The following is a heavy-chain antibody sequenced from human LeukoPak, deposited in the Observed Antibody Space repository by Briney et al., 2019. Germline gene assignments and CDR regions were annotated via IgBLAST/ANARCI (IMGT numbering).Heavy chain of an antibody. CDR3: ARRVAVAENWFDP. Sequence: PLETLSLTCTVSGGSISSSSYYWGWIRQPPGKGLEWIGSIYYSGSTYYNPSLKSRVTISVDTSKNQFSLKLSSVTAADTAVYYCARRVAVAENWFDPWGQGTLVTVSS. V-gene: IGHV4-39*01. D-gene: IGHD6-19*01. CDR2: IYYSGST. J-gene: IGHJ5*02. CDR1: GGSISSSSYY.